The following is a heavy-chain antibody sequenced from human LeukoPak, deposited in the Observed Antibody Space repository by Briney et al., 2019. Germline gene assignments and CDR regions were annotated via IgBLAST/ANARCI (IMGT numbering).Heavy chain of an antibody. CDR2: INPNSGGT. J-gene: IGHJ5*02. D-gene: IGHD6-19*01. V-gene: IGHV1-2*02. CDR3: ARVKRGAGRIGNWFDP. CDR1: GYIFISYY. Sequence: ASVKVSCKASGYIFISYYMHWVRQAPGQGLEWMGWINPNSGGTNYAQKFQGRVTMTRDTSISTAYMELSRLRSDDAAVYYCARVKRGAGRIGNWFDPWGQGTLVTVSS.